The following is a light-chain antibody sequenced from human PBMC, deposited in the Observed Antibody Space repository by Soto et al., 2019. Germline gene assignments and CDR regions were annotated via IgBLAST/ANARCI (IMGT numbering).Light chain of an antibody. Sequence: QSVLTQPASVSGSPGQSITISCAGTSSDVGRYTYVSWYQQHPGKVPKLLIYDVYNRPSGVSDRFSGSKSDNTASLTISGLQAEDEADYYCISYTSTSTPYVFGGGTKVNVL. V-gene: IGLV2-14*01. J-gene: IGLJ1*01. CDR1: SSDVGRYTY. CDR2: DVY. CDR3: ISYTSTSTPYV.